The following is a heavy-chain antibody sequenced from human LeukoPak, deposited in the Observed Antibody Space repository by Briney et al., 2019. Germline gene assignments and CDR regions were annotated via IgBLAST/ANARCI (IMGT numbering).Heavy chain of an antibody. V-gene: IGHV3-30-3*02. CDR3: VKSEGVFGRQYHFDY. Sequence: GGSLRLSCAASRFTFSSYAMHWVRQAPGKGLEWVAVISYDGHNEYYADSVKGRFTISRDDSKNTLYLQMNTLRDEDTAVYYCVKSEGVFGRQYHFDYWGQGTLVTASS. CDR1: RFTFSSYA. D-gene: IGHD3-16*01. J-gene: IGHJ4*02. CDR2: ISYDGHNE.